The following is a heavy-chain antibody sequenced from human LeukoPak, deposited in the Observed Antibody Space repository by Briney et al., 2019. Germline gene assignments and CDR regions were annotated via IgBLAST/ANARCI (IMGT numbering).Heavy chain of an antibody. J-gene: IGHJ6*03. Sequence: SETLSLTCAVYGGSFSGYYWSWIRQPPGKGLEWIGEINHSGSTNYNPPLKSRVTISVDTSKNQFSLKLSSVTAADTAVYYCARGANYYDSSGYYFHYYYYMDVWGKGTTVTVSS. V-gene: IGHV4-34*01. CDR2: INHSGST. D-gene: IGHD3-22*01. CDR1: GGSFSGYY. CDR3: ARGANYYDSSGYYFHYYYYMDV.